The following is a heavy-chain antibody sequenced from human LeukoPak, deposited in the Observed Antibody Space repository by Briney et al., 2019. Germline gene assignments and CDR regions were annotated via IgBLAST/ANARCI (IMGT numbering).Heavy chain of an antibody. CDR3: ARGRRIAVAAEGECDY. J-gene: IGHJ4*02. CDR1: GGSFSGYY. CDR2: INHSGST. D-gene: IGHD6-19*01. V-gene: IGHV4-34*01. Sequence: SETLSLTCAVYGGSFSGYYWSWIRQPPGKGLEWIEEINHSGSTNYNPSLKSRVTISVDTSKNQFSLKLSSVTAADTAVYYCARGRRIAVAAEGECDYWGQGTLVTVSS.